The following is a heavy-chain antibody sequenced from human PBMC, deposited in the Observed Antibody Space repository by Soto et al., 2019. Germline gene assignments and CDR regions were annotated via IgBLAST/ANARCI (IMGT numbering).Heavy chain of an antibody. CDR2: IKSKTDGGTT. Sequence: GGSLRLSCAASGFTFSNAWMSWVRQAPGKGLEWVGRIKSKTDGGTTDYAAPVKGRFTISRDDSKNTLYLQMNSLKTEDTAVYYCTTDVTIFGVVTLSFDYWGQGTLVTVSS. D-gene: IGHD3-3*01. J-gene: IGHJ4*02. V-gene: IGHV3-15*01. CDR3: TTDVTIFGVVTLSFDY. CDR1: GFTFSNAW.